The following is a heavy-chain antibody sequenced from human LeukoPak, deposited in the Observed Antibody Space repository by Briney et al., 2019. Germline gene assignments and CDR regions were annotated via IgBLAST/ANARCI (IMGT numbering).Heavy chain of an antibody. V-gene: IGHV3-7*01. D-gene: IGHD6-13*01. Sequence: GGSLRLSCAASGFAFNTSYMSWVRQAPGKGLEWVANIKEDGSVKYYVDSVKGRFTISRDNARNSLYLQMNSLRAEDTAVYYCAGPNWYVSSPWGQGTLVTVSS. CDR2: IKEDGSVK. CDR1: GFAFNTSY. CDR3: AGPNWYVSSP. J-gene: IGHJ5*02.